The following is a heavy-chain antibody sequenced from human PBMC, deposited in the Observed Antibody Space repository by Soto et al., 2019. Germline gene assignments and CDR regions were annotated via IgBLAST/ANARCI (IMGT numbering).Heavy chain of an antibody. V-gene: IGHV4-31*03. CDR1: GGSISSGGYY. CDR2: IYYSGST. CDR3: ARDEADCGGGSCYPPTYYYGMDV. J-gene: IGHJ6*02. D-gene: IGHD2-15*01. Sequence: SETLSLTCTVSGGSISSGGYYWSWIRQHPGKGLEWIGYIYYSGSTYYNPSLKSRVTISVDTSKNQFSLKLSSVTAADTAVYYCARDEADCGGGSCYPPTYYYGMDVWGQGTTVTVSS.